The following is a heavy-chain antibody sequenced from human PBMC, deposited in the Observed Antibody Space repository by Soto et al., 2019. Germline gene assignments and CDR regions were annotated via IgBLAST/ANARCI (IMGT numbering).Heavy chain of an antibody. J-gene: IGHJ4*02. Sequence: PGGSLRLSCAASGFTFSGKTMYWVRQAPGKGLEWVALIAPDASQIYYADSVKGRFTISRDNSKNTLYLPMDSLRAEDTSLYLCATDIHATWLLNSWGQGTLVTVSS. CDR2: IAPDASQI. V-gene: IGHV3-30-3*01. CDR3: ATDIHATWLLNS. CDR1: GFTFSGKT. D-gene: IGHD2-2*02.